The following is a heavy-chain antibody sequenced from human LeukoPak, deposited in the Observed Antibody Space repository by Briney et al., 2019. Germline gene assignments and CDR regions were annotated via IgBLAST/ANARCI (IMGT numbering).Heavy chain of an antibody. Sequence: ASVKVSCKASGYTFTSYYMHWVRQAPGQGLEWVGWISAYNGNTNYAQKLQGRVTMTTDTSTSTAYMELRSLRSDDTAVYYCARVNPLEWSIPTPWAIYGMDVWGQGTTVTVSS. CDR2: ISAYNGNT. CDR1: GYTFTSYY. V-gene: IGHV1-18*04. CDR3: ARVNPLEWSIPTPWAIYGMDV. D-gene: IGHD3-3*01. J-gene: IGHJ6*02.